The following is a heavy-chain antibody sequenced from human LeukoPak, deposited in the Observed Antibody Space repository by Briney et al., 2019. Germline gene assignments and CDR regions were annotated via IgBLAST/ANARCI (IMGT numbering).Heavy chain of an antibody. CDR1: GYTFTSYG. J-gene: IGHJ4*02. CDR3: ARRCSGGSCYVHFDY. Sequence: ASVKVSCKASGYTFTSYGISWVRQAPGQGLEWMGWISAYNGNTNYAQKLQGRVTMTTDTSTSTAYMELRSLRSDDTAVYYCARRCSGGSCYVHFDYWGQGTLVTVSS. V-gene: IGHV1-18*01. D-gene: IGHD2-15*01. CDR2: ISAYNGNT.